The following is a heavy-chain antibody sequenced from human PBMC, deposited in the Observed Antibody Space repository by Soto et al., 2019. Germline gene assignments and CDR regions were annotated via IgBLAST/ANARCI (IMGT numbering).Heavy chain of an antibody. CDR2: IKGEADGGTT. V-gene: IGHV3-15*01. D-gene: IGHD3-22*01. CDR3: TTGLSNGYYNFDY. Sequence: HLVESGGGLVKPGGSLRLSCAASGFTFNNAWMSWVRQAPGKGLEWVGRIKGEADGGTTDYAAPVKGRITISRDHSKDTLYLRMNSLKTEDTAVYYCTTGLSNGYYNFDYWGHGTPVTVSS. CDR1: GFTFNNAW. J-gene: IGHJ4*01.